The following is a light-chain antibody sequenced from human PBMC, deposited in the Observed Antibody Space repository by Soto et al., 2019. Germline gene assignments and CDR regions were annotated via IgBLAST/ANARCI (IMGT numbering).Light chain of an antibody. Sequence: QSVLTQSPSASVTPGQRGGISCSGSSSNIGRNMVNWYQQLPGTAPKLLMHYDNQRPSEVPDRFPGSRSGTSASLAISGLQSEDEADYYCAAWDDSLNGEIFGTGTKVAVL. V-gene: IGLV1-44*01. CDR3: AAWDDSLNGEI. J-gene: IGLJ1*01. CDR2: YDN. CDR1: SSNIGRNM.